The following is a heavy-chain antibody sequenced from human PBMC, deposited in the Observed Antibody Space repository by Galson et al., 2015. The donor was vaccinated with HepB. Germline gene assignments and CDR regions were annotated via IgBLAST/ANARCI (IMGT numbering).Heavy chain of an antibody. J-gene: IGHJ3*02. D-gene: IGHD1-14*01. CDR2: IDWDDDK. CDR3: ARIRYNGWIPDDAFDI. Sequence: PALVKPTQTLTLTCSISGFSLNTSGMCVSWIRQPPGKALEWLARIDWDDDKYFTPSLKTRLAISKDTSKNQVVLTMTNMDPVDTATYYCARIRYNGWIPDDAFDIWGQGTVVTVSS. V-gene: IGHV2-70*11. CDR1: GFSLNTSGMC.